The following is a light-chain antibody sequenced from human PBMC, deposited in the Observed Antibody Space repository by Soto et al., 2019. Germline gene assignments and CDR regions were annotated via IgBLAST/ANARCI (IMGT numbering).Light chain of an antibody. CDR1: QSVSSN. CDR2: GAS. J-gene: IGKJ1*01. Sequence: EIVMTQSPATLSVSPGERATLSCWASQSVSSNLAWYQRKPGQAPRLLIYGASTRATGIPVRFSGSGSGTEFTLTISILQSEDFAVYYCQQCNNWPWTFGQGIKV. CDR3: QQCNNWPWT. V-gene: IGKV3-15*01.